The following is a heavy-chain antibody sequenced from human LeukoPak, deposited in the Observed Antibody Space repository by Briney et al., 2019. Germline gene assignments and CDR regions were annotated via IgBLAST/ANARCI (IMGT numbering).Heavy chain of an antibody. CDR3: AREPTVTTFDY. V-gene: IGHV3-30-3*01. Sequence: GGSLRLSCAASGFTFSSYAMHWVRQAQGKGLEWVAVISYDGSNKYYADSVKGRFTISRDNSKNTLYLQMNSLRAEDTAVYYCAREPTVTTFDYWGQGTLVTVSS. CDR1: GFTFSSYA. D-gene: IGHD4-11*01. CDR2: ISYDGSNK. J-gene: IGHJ4*02.